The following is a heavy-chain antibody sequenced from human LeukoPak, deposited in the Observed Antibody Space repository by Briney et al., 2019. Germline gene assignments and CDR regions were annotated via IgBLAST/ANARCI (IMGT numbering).Heavy chain of an antibody. CDR1: GGSISSYY. CDR3: ARTSGSGSSTLDY. V-gene: IGHV4-59*01. J-gene: IGHJ4*02. CDR2: IYYSGST. D-gene: IGHD3-10*01. Sequence: SETLSLTCTVSGGSISSYYWSWIRQPPGKGLEWIGYIYYSGSTNYNPSLNSRVTISVDTSKNQFSLKLSSVTAADTAVYYCARTSGSGSSTLDYWGQGTLVTVSS.